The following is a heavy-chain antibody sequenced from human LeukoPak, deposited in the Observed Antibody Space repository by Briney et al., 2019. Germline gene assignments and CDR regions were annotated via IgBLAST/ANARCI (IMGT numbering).Heavy chain of an antibody. Sequence: GGSLRLSCEASGFIFTNYAMSWVRQAPGKGLEWVSAITAGGGSTYYPDSVKGRFTISRDNSKSTVYLQMNSLGAEDTAVFYCARRLPGTQAFDIWGQGTMATVSS. V-gene: IGHV3-23*01. D-gene: IGHD6-13*01. CDR1: GFIFTNYA. CDR3: ARRLPGTQAFDI. CDR2: ITAGGGST. J-gene: IGHJ3*02.